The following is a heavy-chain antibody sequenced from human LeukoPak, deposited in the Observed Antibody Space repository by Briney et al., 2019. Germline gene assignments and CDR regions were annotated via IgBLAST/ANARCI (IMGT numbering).Heavy chain of an antibody. CDR3: ARDLYYYYYYMDV. CDR2: ISYDGSNK. V-gene: IGHV3-30*04. J-gene: IGHJ6*03. CDR1: GFTFSSYA. Sequence: GRSLRPSCAASGFTFSSYAMHWVRQAPGKGLEWVAVISYDGSNKYYADSVKGRFTISRDNSKNTLYLQMNSLRAEDTAVYYCARDLYYYYYYMDVWGKGTTVTVSS.